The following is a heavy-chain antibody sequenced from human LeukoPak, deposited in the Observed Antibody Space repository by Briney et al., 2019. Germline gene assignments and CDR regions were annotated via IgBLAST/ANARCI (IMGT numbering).Heavy chain of an antibody. V-gene: IGHV3-30-3*01. Sequence: GGSLRLSCAASGFTFSSYAMHWVRQAPGKGLEWVAVISYDGSNKHYADSVKGRFTISRDNSKNTLYLQMNSLRAEDTAVYYCARAPGSSGYRFDYWGQGTLVTVSS. CDR2: ISYDGSNK. D-gene: IGHD3-22*01. CDR3: ARAPGSSGYRFDY. J-gene: IGHJ4*02. CDR1: GFTFSSYA.